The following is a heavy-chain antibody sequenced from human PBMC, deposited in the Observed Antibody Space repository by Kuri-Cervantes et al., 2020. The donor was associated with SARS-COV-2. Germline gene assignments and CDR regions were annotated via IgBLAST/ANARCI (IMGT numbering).Heavy chain of an antibody. CDR3: ARHRTLTYYDILTGYYNNDAFDI. Sequence: SQTLSLTCAVSGGSISSGGYSWSWIRQPPGKGLEWIGYIYHSGSTYYNPSLKSRVTISVDTSKNQFSLKLSSVTAADTAVYYCARHRTLTYYDILTGYYNNDAFDIWGQGTKVTVSS. CDR2: IYHSGST. D-gene: IGHD3-9*01. V-gene: IGHV4-30-2*01. CDR1: GGSISSGGYS. J-gene: IGHJ3*02.